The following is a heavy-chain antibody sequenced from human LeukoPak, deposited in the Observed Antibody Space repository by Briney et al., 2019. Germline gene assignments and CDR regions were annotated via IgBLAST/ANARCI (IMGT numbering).Heavy chain of an antibody. D-gene: IGHD4-11*01. V-gene: IGHV4-30-2*01. CDR2: IYHSGST. CDR3: ARGARLTTVTRYYYYMDV. J-gene: IGHJ6*03. Sequence: SQTLSLTCTVSGGSISSGGYYWSWIRQPPGKGLEWIGYIYHSGSTYYNPSLKSRVTISVDRSKNQFSLKLSSVTAADTAVYYCARGARLTTVTRYYYYMDVCGKGTTVTVSS. CDR1: GGSISSGGYY.